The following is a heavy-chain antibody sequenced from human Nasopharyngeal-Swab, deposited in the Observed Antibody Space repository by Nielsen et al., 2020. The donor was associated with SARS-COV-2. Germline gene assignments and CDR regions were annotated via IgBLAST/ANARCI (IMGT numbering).Heavy chain of an antibody. CDR1: GFCFNNYC. CDR3: AKANTFFWFGQFKNDALDV. D-gene: IGHD3-10*01. Sequence: GGSLRLSCTASGFCFNNYCMHWVRQAPGKGLEWVAVISYEGSKKKYADSVEGRFTISRDYSINTLYLQMNSLRPEDTAIYYCAKANTFFWFGQFKNDALDVWGQGTMVAVSS. J-gene: IGHJ3*01. V-gene: IGHV3-30*18. CDR2: ISYEGSKK.